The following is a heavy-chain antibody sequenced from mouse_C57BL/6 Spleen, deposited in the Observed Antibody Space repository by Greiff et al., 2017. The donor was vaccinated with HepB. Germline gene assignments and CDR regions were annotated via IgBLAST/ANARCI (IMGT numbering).Heavy chain of an antibody. CDR1: GFTFSDYG. CDR3: ARSGNYYAMDY. CDR2: ISSGSSTI. J-gene: IGHJ4*01. V-gene: IGHV5-17*01. D-gene: IGHD1-3*01. Sequence: EVQLVESGGGLVKPGGSLKLSCAASGFTFSDYGMHWVRQAPEKGLEWVAYISSGSSTIYYADTVKGRFTISRDNAKNTLFLQMTSLRSEDTAMYYFARSGNYYAMDYWGQGASVTVSS.